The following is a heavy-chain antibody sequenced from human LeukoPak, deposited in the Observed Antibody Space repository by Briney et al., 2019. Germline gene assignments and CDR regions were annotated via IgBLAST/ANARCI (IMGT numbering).Heavy chain of an antibody. CDR1: GGSISSSSFY. V-gene: IGHV4-39*01. CDR2: IYYSGNT. Sequence: MPSETLSLTCTVPGGSISSSSFYWGWIRQPPGKGLEWIGSIYYSGNTYYNPSLKSRVSISVDTSKNQFSLKLSSVTAADTAVYYCARHPGRLFDYWGQGTLVTVSS. CDR3: ARHPGRLFDY. J-gene: IGHJ4*02.